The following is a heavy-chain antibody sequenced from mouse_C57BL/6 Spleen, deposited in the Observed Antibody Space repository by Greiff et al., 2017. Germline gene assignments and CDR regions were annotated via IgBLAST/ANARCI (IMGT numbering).Heavy chain of an antibody. D-gene: IGHD2-1*01. CDR1: GYTFTDYY. V-gene: IGHV1-26*01. CDR3: ARDGNYEYYAMDY. CDR2: INPNNGGT. J-gene: IGHJ4*01. Sequence: EVQLQQSGPELVKPGASVKISCKASGYTFTDYYMNWVKQSHGKSLEWIGDINPNNGGTSYNQKFKGKATLTVDKSSSTAYMELRSLTSEDSAVYYCARDGNYEYYAMDYWVQGTSVTVSS.